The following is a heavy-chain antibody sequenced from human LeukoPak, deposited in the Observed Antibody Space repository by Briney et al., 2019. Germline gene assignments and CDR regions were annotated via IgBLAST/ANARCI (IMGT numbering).Heavy chain of an antibody. V-gene: IGHV4-61*02. J-gene: IGHJ4*02. D-gene: IGHD6-13*01. CDR3: AREHVMGTAAHYFDY. CDR1: GDSISSGSYY. CDR2: IYTNGGT. Sequence: PSQTLSLTCAVSGDSISSGSYYWSWIRQPAGKGLEWIGRIYTNGGTNYKPSLKSRVSISVDTSKNQFSLKLSSVTAADTAVYYCAREHVMGTAAHYFDYWGQGSLVTVSS.